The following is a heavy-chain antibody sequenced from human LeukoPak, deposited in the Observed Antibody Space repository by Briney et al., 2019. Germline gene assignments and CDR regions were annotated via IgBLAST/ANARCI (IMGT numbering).Heavy chain of an antibody. J-gene: IGHJ6*03. V-gene: IGHV3-53*01. CDR3: AREAPYCSGGSCYSRYYYYYMDV. Sequence: GGSLGLPLPASGFTASSNYMSWVGQAQGKGLEWVPVIYSGGSTYYADSVKGRFTISRDNSKNTLYLQMNSLRAEDTAVYYCAREAPYCSGGSCYSRYYYYYMDVWGKGTTVTVSS. CDR1: GFTASSNY. CDR2: IYSGGST. D-gene: IGHD2-15*01.